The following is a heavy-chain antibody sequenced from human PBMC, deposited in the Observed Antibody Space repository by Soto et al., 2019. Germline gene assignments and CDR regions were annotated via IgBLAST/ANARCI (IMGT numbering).Heavy chain of an antibody. CDR3: ARRHDYYDSSGYYHQDAFDI. J-gene: IGHJ3*02. D-gene: IGHD3-22*01. Sequence: SETLSLTCTVSGGSISSYYWSWIRQPPGKGLEWIGYIYYSGSTNYNPSLKCRVTISVDTSKNQFSLKLSSVTAADTAVYYCARRHDYYDSSGYYHQDAFDIWGQGTMVTVSS. CDR1: GGSISSYY. V-gene: IGHV4-59*08. CDR2: IYYSGST.